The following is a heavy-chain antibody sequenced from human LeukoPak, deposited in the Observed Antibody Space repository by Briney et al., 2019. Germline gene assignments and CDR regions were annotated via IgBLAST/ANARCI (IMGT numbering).Heavy chain of an antibody. Sequence: ASVKVSCKXSGYTFTGYYMHWVRQAPGQGLEWMGRINPNSGGTNYSQKFQGRVTMTRDTSISTAYMELRRLRSDDTAVYYCARVDDVTIFGVVIPRIPDYWGQGTLVTVSS. V-gene: IGHV1-2*06. CDR3: ARVDDVTIFGVVIPRIPDY. J-gene: IGHJ4*02. D-gene: IGHD3-3*01. CDR2: INPNSGGT. CDR1: GYTFTGYY.